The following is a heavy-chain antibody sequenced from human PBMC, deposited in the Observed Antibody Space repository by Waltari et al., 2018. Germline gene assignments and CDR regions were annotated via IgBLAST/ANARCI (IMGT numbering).Heavy chain of an antibody. Sequence: QVQLLQSAAEVKKPGASVKVSCKASGYTFTGYYMHWGRQAPGQGLEWMGWINPNSGDTNYAQNFQGRVTMTRDTSISTAYMELSRLRTDDTAVYYCARADYYDSSGYYFFWGQGTLVTVSS. CDR2: INPNSGDT. D-gene: IGHD3-22*01. CDR1: GYTFTGYY. J-gene: IGHJ4*02. V-gene: IGHV1-2*02. CDR3: ARADYYDSSGYYFF.